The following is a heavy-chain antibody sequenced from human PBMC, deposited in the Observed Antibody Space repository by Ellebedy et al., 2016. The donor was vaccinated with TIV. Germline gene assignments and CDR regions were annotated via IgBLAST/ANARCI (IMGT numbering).Heavy chain of an antibody. Sequence: MPSETLSPTCTVSGGSITSYYWSWILQPPGTSLEWTGCVYDTGSTNYNPSLKRRVTISVATSKNQFSLKLTSVTAADPAVYYCARGGYNWNDAYHYYMDVWGKGTTVTVSS. J-gene: IGHJ6*03. D-gene: IGHD1-20*01. CDR1: GGSITSYY. CDR3: ARGGYNWNDAYHYYMDV. V-gene: IGHV4-59*01. CDR2: VYDTGST.